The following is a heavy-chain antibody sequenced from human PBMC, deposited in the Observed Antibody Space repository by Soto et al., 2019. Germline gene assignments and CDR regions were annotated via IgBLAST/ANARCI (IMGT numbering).Heavy chain of an antibody. Sequence: HPGGSLRLSCAASGFTFNSHAMSWVRQAPGMGLEWISTISGSGGSTFYADSVKGRFTISRDKSKNTLYLQMSSLRAEDTAVYYCVSGVVVINLDYWGQGTLVTVSS. CDR3: VSGVVVINLDY. CDR1: GFTFNSHA. CDR2: ISGSGGST. V-gene: IGHV3-23*01. D-gene: IGHD3-22*01. J-gene: IGHJ4*02.